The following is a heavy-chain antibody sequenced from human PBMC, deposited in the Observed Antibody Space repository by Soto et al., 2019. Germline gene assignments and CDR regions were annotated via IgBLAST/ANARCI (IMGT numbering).Heavy chain of an antibody. V-gene: IGHV3-74*01. CDR2: ISSDGSNT. CDR3: AREDSFDPFHH. J-gene: IGHJ1*01. CDR1: GFTFSRYW. D-gene: IGHD2-21*01. Sequence: GGSLRLSCVDSGFTFSRYWMNWVRQAPGKGLVWVSRISSDGSNTTYADSVKGRFTISRDHAMNTLYLQMNSLRVEDTAVYHCAREDSFDPFHHWGQGTLVTVSS.